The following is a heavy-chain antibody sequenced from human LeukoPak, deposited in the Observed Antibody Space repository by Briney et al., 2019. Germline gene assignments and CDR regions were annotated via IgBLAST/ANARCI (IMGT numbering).Heavy chain of an antibody. CDR2: IWHDGSHK. Sequence: PGRSLRLSCAASGFSFDTYAMHWVRQAPGQGLEWVALIWHDGSHKFYSNSVRGHFTISRDNSKNTVYLQMNNLRPDDTAVYYCAREIFGLGSYPDFWGQGTLVTVSS. D-gene: IGHD3-10*01. CDR3: AREIFGLGSYPDF. V-gene: IGHV3-33*01. J-gene: IGHJ4*02. CDR1: GFSFDTYA.